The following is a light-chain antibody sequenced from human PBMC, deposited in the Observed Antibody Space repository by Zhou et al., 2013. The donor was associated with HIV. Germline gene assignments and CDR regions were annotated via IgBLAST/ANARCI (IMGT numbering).Light chain of an antibody. CDR2: AAS. V-gene: IGKV1D-16*01. J-gene: IGKJ5*01. CDR3: QQYNSHPIT. Sequence: DIQMTQSPSSVSASVGDRVTITCRASQGISSWLAWYQQKPGKAPKLLIYAASSLESGVPSRFSGSRSGTDFSLTISSLQPDDSAIYYCQQYNSHPITFGQGTRLDI. CDR1: QGISSW.